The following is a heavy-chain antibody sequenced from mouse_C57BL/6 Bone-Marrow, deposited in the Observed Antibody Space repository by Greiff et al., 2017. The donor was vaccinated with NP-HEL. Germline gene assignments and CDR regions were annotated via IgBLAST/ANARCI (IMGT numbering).Heavy chain of an antibody. CDR2: ISYDGSN. V-gene: IGHV3-6*01. CDR3: AREGLRYYFDV. CDR1: GYSITSGYY. J-gene: IGHJ1*03. Sequence: EVQLQQSGPGLVKPSQSLSLTCSVTGYSITSGYYWNWIRQFPGNKLEWMGYISYDGSNNYNPSLKNRISITRDTSKNQFFLKLNSVTTEDTATYYCAREGLRYYFDVWGTGTTVTVSS. D-gene: IGHD1-1*01.